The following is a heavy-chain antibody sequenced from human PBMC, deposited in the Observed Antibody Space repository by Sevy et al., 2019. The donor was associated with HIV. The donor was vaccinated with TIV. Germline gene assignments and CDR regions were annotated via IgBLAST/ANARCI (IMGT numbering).Heavy chain of an antibody. Sequence: GGSLRLSCAASGFTFSSYPMHGVRQAPGKGLEWVSSISGLSNYIYYADSVKGRFSISRDNTKNSVYLQMNSLRGEDTAVFYCARAVPATDAFDIWGQGTLVTVSS. D-gene: IGHD6-19*01. J-gene: IGHJ3*02. CDR2: ISGLSNYI. V-gene: IGHV3-21*01. CDR1: GFTFSSYP. CDR3: ARAVPATDAFDI.